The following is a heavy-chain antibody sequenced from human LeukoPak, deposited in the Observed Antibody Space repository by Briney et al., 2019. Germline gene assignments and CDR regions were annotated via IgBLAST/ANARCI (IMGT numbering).Heavy chain of an antibody. D-gene: IGHD6-19*01. V-gene: IGHV4-4*07. CDR2: IYTTGTT. CDR3: ARAQWPDSFDY. CDR1: GGSFSSYY. Sequence: ASETLSLTCTVSGGSFSSYYWSWIRQPAGKGLEWIGHIYTTGTTNYNPSLKSRVTMSIDTSKNQFSLKLSSVTAADTAVYYCARAQWPDSFDYWGQGTLVIVSS. J-gene: IGHJ4*02.